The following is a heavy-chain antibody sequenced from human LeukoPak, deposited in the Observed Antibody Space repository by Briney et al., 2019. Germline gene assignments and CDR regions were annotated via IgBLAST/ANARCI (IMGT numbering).Heavy chain of an antibody. CDR3: ARGVSSGYYSVYYFDY. CDR1: GGSFSGYY. V-gene: IGHV4-59*10. Sequence: SETLSLTCAVYGGSFSGYYWSWIRQPAGKGLEWIGRMYTSGSTNYNPSLKSRVTMSVDTSKSQFSLKLTSVTAADTAVYYCARGVSSGYYSVYYFDYWGQGTLVTVSS. J-gene: IGHJ4*02. D-gene: IGHD3-22*01. CDR2: MYTSGST.